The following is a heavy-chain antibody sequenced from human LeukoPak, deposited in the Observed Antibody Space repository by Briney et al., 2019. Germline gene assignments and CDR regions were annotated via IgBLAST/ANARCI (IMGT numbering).Heavy chain of an antibody. V-gene: IGHV4-59*08. CDR1: GASISRDY. D-gene: IGHD6-13*01. CDR2: IYNGGST. CDR3: ARAYSSSWYFNWFDP. Sequence: SETLSLTCTVSGASISRDYWTWIRQPPGKGLEWIGYIYNGGSTTYSPSLNSRVTISLDTSNNQVSLRLSSVTAADTAVYFCARAYSSSWYFNWFDPWGQGTLVTVSS. J-gene: IGHJ5*02.